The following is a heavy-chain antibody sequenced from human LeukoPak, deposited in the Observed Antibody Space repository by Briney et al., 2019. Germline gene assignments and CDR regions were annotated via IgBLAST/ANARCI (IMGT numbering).Heavy chain of an antibody. Sequence: SGKVSCKASGGTNVPNSWVRQAPGHELGGMGGINTHFRTPDYSQKFQGRVTITADESTGTAYMELSSLRSEDTAVYYCAKGIVEWNGMLPSLSFYYMDVWGTGTTVTVSS. CDR3: AKGIVEWNGMLPSLSFYYMDV. J-gene: IGHJ6*03. CDR1: GGTNVP. CDR2: INTHFRTP. D-gene: IGHD3-16*02. V-gene: IGHV1-69*01.